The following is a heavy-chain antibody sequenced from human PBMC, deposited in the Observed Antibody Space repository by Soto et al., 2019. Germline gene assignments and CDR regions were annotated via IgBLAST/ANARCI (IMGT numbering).Heavy chain of an antibody. CDR3: AKDLSRDGYNFYYYYGMDV. J-gene: IGHJ6*02. Sequence: PGGSLRLSCAASGFTFSSYGMHWVRQAPGKGLEWVAVISYDGSNKYYADSVKGRFTISRDNSKNTLYLQMNSLRAEDTAVYYCAKDLSRDGYNFYYYYGMDVCGQGPTVTVSS. D-gene: IGHD5-12*01. CDR2: ISYDGSNK. V-gene: IGHV3-30*18. CDR1: GFTFSSYG.